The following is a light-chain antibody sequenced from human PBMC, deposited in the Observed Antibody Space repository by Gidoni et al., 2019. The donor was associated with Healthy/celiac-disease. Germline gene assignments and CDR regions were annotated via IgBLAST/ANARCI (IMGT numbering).Light chain of an antibody. Sequence: DIQMTQSPSSVSASVGDRVTFTCRASQGISSSLAWYQQKPGKAPKLLIYSASILHTGVPSRFSGSGSGTDFTLTISSLQPEDFATYYCQQTNTFPLTFGQGTRVEIK. CDR1: QGISSS. CDR2: SAS. CDR3: QQTNTFPLT. V-gene: IGKV1-12*01. J-gene: IGKJ5*01.